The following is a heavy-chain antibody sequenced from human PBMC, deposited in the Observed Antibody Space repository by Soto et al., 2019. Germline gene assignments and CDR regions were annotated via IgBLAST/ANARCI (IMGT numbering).Heavy chain of an antibody. V-gene: IGHV5-51*01. CDR3: ARVDVLRYFDWFALDDY. D-gene: IGHD3-9*01. Sequence: PGECLKISCKGSGYSFTSYWIGWVRQMPGKGLEWMGIIYPGDSDTRYSPSFQGQVTISADKSISTAYLQWSSLKASDTAMYYCARVDVLRYFDWFALDDYWGQGTLVTVSS. CDR1: GYSFTSYW. CDR2: IYPGDSDT. J-gene: IGHJ4*02.